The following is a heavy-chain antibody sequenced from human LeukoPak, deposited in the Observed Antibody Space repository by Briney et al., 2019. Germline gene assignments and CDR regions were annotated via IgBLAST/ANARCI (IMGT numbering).Heavy chain of an antibody. D-gene: IGHD6-13*01. J-gene: IGHJ4*02. Sequence: GGSLRLSCAASGFTFSSYSMNWVRQAPGKGLEWVSYISSSSSTIYYADSVKGRFTISRDNAKNSLYLQMNSLRAEDTAVYYCARDRGYSSRVIGYWGQGTLVTVSS. CDR2: ISSSSSTI. V-gene: IGHV3-48*01. CDR3: ARDRGYSSRVIGY. CDR1: GFTFSSYS.